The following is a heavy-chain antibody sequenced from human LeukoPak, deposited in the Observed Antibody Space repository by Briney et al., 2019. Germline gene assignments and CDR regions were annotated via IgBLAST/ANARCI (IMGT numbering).Heavy chain of an antibody. J-gene: IGHJ4*02. D-gene: IGHD5-18*01. V-gene: IGHV3-23*01. CDR3: GKTTVGYSSGQKPAWPVDY. CDR2: IFGSGGSP. Sequence: GGSLRLSCEASGFTFGSHAMYWVRQAPGKGLEWVAGIFGSGGSPHYADPVKGRFTISRDNSRNTVYLQINSLRAEDTAVYYCGKTTVGYSSGQKPAWPVDYWGQGTLATVSS. CDR1: GFTFGSHA.